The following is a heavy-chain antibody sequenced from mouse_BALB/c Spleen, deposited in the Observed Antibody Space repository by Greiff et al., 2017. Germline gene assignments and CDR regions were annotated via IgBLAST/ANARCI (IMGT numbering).Heavy chain of an antibody. CDR3: ARQGYGKGFAY. CDR2: ISNGGGST. D-gene: IGHD1-1*01. CDR1: GFTFSSYT. J-gene: IGHJ3*01. V-gene: IGHV5-12-2*01. Sequence: EVQGVESGGGLVQPGGSLKLSCAASGFTFSSYTMSWVRQTPEKRLEWVAYISNGGGSTYYPDTVKGRFTISRDNAKNTLYLQMSSLKSEDTAMYYCARQGYGKGFAYWGQGTLVTVSA.